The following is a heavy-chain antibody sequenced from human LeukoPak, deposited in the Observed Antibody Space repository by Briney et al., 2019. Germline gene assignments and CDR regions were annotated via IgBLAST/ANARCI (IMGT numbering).Heavy chain of an antibody. CDR3: AREKVVTAPWYYYSGMDV. CDR2: IIPIFGTA. V-gene: IGHV1-69*13. J-gene: IGHJ6*02. CDR1: GGTFSSYA. Sequence: SVKVSCKASGGTFSSYAISWVRQAPGQGLEWMGGIIPIFGTANYAQKFQGRVTITADESTSTAYMELSSLRSEDTAVYYCAREKVVTAPWYYYSGMDVWGQGTTVTVSS. D-gene: IGHD2-21*02.